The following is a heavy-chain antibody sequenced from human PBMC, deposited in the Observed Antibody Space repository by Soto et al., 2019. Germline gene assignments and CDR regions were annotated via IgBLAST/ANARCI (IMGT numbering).Heavy chain of an antibody. CDR3: ARGAEMSSPTKWFDP. CDR2: INPADSDI. CDR1: GYSFTSNW. V-gene: IGHV5-51*01. J-gene: IGHJ5*02. Sequence: GESLKISCQGSGYSFTSNWIGWVRQMPGKGLEWMGIINPADSDIKYSPSFQGQVTISADKSIGTAYLQWSSLKASDTAMFFCARGAEMSSPTKWFDPWGQGTLVTVSS. D-gene: IGHD1-1*01.